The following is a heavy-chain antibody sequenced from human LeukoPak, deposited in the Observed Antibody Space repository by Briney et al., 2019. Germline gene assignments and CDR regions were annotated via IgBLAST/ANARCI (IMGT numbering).Heavy chain of an antibody. V-gene: IGHV3-23*01. CDR2: ISGSGAST. CDR3: AKDSYASGRPLHTFDV. J-gene: IGHJ3*01. Sequence: GGSLRLSCAASGFTFAIHAMTWVRQAPGKGLEWVSAISGSGASTHYADSVKGQFTISGDNSKNTLFLQMNSLRAEDTAIYYCAKDSYASGRPLHTFDVWGQGTVVTVSS. CDR1: GFTFAIHA. D-gene: IGHD3-10*01.